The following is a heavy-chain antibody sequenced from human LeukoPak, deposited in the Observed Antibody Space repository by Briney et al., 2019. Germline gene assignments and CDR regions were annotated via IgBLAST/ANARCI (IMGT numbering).Heavy chain of an antibody. D-gene: IGHD1-26*01. Sequence: SETLSLTCTVSGGSTSAYHWSWIRQPPGKGLQWIGYISYSGSTNYNPSLRSRVTISVDTSKNQFSLKLSSVTAADTAVYYCARHSDGSYSTFDYWGQGTLVTVSS. V-gene: IGHV4-59*08. CDR3: ARHSDGSYSTFDY. CDR2: ISYSGST. CDR1: GGSTSAYH. J-gene: IGHJ4*02.